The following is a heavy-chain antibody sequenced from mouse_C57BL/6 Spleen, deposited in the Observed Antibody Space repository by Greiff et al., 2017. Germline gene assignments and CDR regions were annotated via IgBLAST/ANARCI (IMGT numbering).Heavy chain of an antibody. CDR2: IDPSDSYT. J-gene: IGHJ2*01. V-gene: IGHV1-50*01. CDR3: ARGGSSGYDY. CDR1: GYTFTSYW. Sequence: QVQLQQPGAELVKPGASVKLSCKASGYTFTSYWMPWVKQRPGQGLEWIGEIDPSDSYTNYNQKFKGKATLTVDTSSSTAYMQLRSLTSEDSAVYYCARGGSSGYDYWGQGTTLTVSS. D-gene: IGHD3-2*02.